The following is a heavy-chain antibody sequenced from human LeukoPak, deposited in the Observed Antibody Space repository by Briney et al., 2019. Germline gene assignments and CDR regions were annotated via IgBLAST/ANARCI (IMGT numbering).Heavy chain of an antibody. J-gene: IGHJ4*02. V-gene: IGHV4-38-2*02. D-gene: IGHD3-22*01. CDR2: IYHSGST. CDR3: ASQYPTHYYDSSGYFL. CDR1: GYSISSGYY. Sequence: SETLSLTCTVSGYSISSGYYWGWIRQPPGKGLEWIGSIYHSGSTYYNPSLKSRVTISVDTSKNQFSLKLSSVTAADTAVYYCASQYPTHYYDSSGYFLWGQGTLVTVSS.